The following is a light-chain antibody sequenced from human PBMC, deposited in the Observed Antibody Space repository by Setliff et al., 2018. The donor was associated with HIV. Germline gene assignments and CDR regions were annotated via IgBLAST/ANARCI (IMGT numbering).Light chain of an antibody. V-gene: IGLV2-14*01. J-gene: IGLJ1*01. Sequence: QFALTQPASVSGSPGQSITISCTGTSSDVGRYNYVSWYQQHPGKAPKLIIYEVTNRPSGVSTRFSGSKSGNTASLTISGVQAEDEADYYCRSYTSSSTLGSYVFGIGTKVTVL. CDR2: EVT. CDR1: SSDVGRYNY. CDR3: RSYTSSSTLGSYV.